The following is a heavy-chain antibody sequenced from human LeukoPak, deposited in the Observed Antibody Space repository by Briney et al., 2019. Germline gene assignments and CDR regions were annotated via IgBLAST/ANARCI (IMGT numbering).Heavy chain of an antibody. Sequence: ASVTVSCTASGYTFTSYAMHWVRQAPGQRLEWMGWINAGNGNTKYSQKFQGRVTITRDTSASTAYMELSSLRSEDTAVYYCARDIPPSGWYDYWGQGTLVTVSS. CDR2: INAGNGNT. CDR3: ARDIPPSGWYDY. D-gene: IGHD6-19*01. V-gene: IGHV1-3*01. CDR1: GYTFTSYA. J-gene: IGHJ4*02.